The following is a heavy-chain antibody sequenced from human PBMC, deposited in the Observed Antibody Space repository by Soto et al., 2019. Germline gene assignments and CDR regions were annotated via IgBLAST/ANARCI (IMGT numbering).Heavy chain of an antibody. J-gene: IGHJ6*02. CDR3: ASAAGDWLVYYYYGMDV. V-gene: IGHV1-69*01. D-gene: IGHD7-27*01. CDR2: IIPIFGTA. CDR1: GGTFSKYA. Sequence: QVQLVQSGAEVKKPGSSVKVSCKASGGTFSKYAISWVRQAPGQGLEWMGGIIPIFGTANYAQKFQGRVTITADESTSTAYMELSSLRSEDTAGYYCASAAGDWLVYYYYGMDVWGQGTTVTVSS.